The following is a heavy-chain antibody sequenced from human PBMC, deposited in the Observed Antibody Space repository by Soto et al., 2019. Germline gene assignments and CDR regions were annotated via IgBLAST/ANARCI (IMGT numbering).Heavy chain of an antibody. CDR3: ARPPAPFCSVVFCSPLDY. D-gene: IGHD3-3*01. CDR2: MSNTVHT. CDR1: GFTFSNYA. V-gene: IGHV3-23*01. Sequence: PGGSLRLSCTASGFTFSNYAMSWLRQTPGKGLEWISAMSNTVHTYHADSVKGRFTISRDNSKNTLSLQMNSLRAEDTAIYYCARPPAPFCSVVFCSPLDYGGGGTLVTVSS. J-gene: IGHJ4*02.